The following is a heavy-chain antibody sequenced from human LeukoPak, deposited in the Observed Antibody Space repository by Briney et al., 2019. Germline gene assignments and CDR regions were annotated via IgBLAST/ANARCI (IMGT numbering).Heavy chain of an antibody. CDR2: ISSSGSTI. D-gene: IGHD3-3*01. CDR1: GFTFSDYY. J-gene: IGHJ6*03. CDR3: WSSANYYYYYMDV. V-gene: IGHV3-11*04. Sequence: GGSLRLSRAASGFTFSDYYMSWIRQAPGKGLEWVSYISSSGSTIYYADSVKGRFTISRDNAKNSLYLQMNSLRAEDTAVYYCWSSANYYYYYMDVWGKGTTVTVSS.